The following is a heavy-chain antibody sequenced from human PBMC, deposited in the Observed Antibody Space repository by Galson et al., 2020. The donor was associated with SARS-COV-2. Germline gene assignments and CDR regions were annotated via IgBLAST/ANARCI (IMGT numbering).Heavy chain of an antibody. V-gene: IGHV3-23*01. J-gene: IGHJ6*02. D-gene: IGHD6-19*01. CDR1: GFALSSYA. CDR3: AKDQYSSPWYGDFGMDV. Sequence: PGGSLRLSCAASGFALSSYAITWVRQAPGKGLEWVAALSGDGSGTYYADSVKGRFTISRDFSKSTVYLQMDSLRAVDTAVYYCAKDQYSSPWYGDFGMDVWGQGTTVTVSS. CDR2: LSGDGSGT.